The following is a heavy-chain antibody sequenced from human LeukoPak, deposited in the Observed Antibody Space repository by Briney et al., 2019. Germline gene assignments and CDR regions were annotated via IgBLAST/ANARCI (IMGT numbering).Heavy chain of an antibody. CDR2: IYYSGST. CDR3: ARAYCGGDCYFGDDAFDI. V-gene: IGHV4-59*01. D-gene: IGHD2-21*02. CDR1: GGSISSYH. Sequence: SETLSLTCTVSGGSISSYHWSWIRQPPGKGLEWIGYIYYSGSTNYNPSLKSRVTISVDTSKNQFSLKLSSVTAADTAVYYCARAYCGGDCYFGDDAFDIWGQGTMVTVSS. J-gene: IGHJ3*02.